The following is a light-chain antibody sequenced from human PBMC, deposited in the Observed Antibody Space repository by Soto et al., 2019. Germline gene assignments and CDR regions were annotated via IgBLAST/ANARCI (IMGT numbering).Light chain of an antibody. J-gene: IGKJ5*01. CDR1: QSISSY. CDR3: QQSYSTSIT. Sequence: DIQMTQSPSSLSASVGDRVTITCRASQSISSYLNWYQQKPGKAPKLLIYAASSLQSGVPSRFSSSGSGTDFTLTISSLQPEDFATYYCQQSYSTSITFGQGTRREIK. V-gene: IGKV1-39*01. CDR2: AAS.